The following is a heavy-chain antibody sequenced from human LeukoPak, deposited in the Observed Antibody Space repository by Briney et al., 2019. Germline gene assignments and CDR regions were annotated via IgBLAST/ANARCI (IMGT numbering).Heavy chain of an antibody. J-gene: IGHJ6*02. V-gene: IGHV3-23*01. Sequence: GGSLRLSCAASGFTFSSYAMSWVRQAPGKGLEWVSAISGSGGSTYYADSVKGRFTISRDNSKNTLYLQMNSLRAEDTAVYYCARAKAIFGVVPYYYYGMDVWAKGPRSPSP. CDR1: GFTFSSYA. CDR3: ARAKAIFGVVPYYYYGMDV. CDR2: ISGSGGST. D-gene: IGHD3-3*01.